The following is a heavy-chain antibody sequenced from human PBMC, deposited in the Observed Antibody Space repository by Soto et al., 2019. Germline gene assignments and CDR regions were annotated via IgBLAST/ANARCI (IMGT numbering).Heavy chain of an antibody. CDR2: INPNSGGT. J-gene: IGHJ4*02. CDR3: ARDKRVYCSGGSCYDRFGGSSDY. CDR1: GYTFTSYY. V-gene: IGHV1-2*02. Sequence: QVQLVQSGAEVKKPGASVKVSCKASGYTFTSYYMHWVRQAPGQGLEWMGIINPNSGGTNYAQKFQGRVTMTRDTSISTAYMELSRLRSDDTAVYYCARDKRVYCSGGSCYDRFGGSSDYWGQGTLVTVSS. D-gene: IGHD2-15*01.